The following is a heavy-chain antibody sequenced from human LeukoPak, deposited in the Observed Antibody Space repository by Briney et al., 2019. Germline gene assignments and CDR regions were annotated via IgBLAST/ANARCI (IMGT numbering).Heavy chain of an antibody. Sequence: SETLSLTCAVSGGSISSSNWWSWVRPPPGKGLEWIGEIYHSGSTSYNPSLKRRVTISVDKSKNQFSLKLSSVTAADTAVYYCARTYYDILTGPAGRFDYWGQGTLVTVSS. V-gene: IGHV4-4*02. CDR3: ARTYYDILTGPAGRFDY. CDR2: IYHSGST. D-gene: IGHD3-9*01. CDR1: GGSISSSNW. J-gene: IGHJ4*02.